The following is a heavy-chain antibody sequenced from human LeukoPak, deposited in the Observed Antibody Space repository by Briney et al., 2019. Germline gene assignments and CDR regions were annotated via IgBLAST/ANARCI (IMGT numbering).Heavy chain of an antibody. CDR3: TTAPAAYTFDY. J-gene: IGHJ4*02. V-gene: IGHV3-7*03. CDR2: IKQDGSEK. CDR1: GFTFSSYW. D-gene: IGHD2-2*01. Sequence: PGGSLRLSCAASGFTFSSYWMSWVRQAPGKGLEWVANIKQDGSEKYYVDSVKGRFTISRDNAKNSLYLQMNSLKTEDTAVYYCTTAPAAYTFDYWGQGTLVTVSS.